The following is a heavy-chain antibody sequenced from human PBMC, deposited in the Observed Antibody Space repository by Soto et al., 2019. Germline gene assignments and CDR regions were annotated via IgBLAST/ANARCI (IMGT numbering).Heavy chain of an antibody. Sequence: ASVKVSCKASGGTFSSYAISWVRQAPGQGLEWMGGIIPIFGTANYAQKFQGRVTITADESTSTAYMELSSLRSEDTAVYYCASTTIFGVVIIGDYYYYGMDVWGQGT. V-gene: IGHV1-69*13. CDR1: GGTFSSYA. CDR2: IIPIFGTA. CDR3: ASTTIFGVVIIGDYYYYGMDV. J-gene: IGHJ6*02. D-gene: IGHD3-3*01.